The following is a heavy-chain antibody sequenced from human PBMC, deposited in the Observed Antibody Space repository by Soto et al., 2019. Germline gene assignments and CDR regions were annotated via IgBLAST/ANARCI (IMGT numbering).Heavy chain of an antibody. CDR3: ASDDYYGSGRMDV. CDR1: RYTFTSYG. V-gene: IGHV1-18*01. CDR2: ISAYNGNT. D-gene: IGHD3-10*01. Sequence: QVQLVQSGAEVKKPGASVKVSCKASRYTFTSYGISWVRQAPGQGIEWMGWISAYNGNTNYAQKLQGRVTMTTDTSPSTAYVELRSLRSDDTAVYSCASDDYYGSGRMDVWGQGTTVTVSS. J-gene: IGHJ6*02.